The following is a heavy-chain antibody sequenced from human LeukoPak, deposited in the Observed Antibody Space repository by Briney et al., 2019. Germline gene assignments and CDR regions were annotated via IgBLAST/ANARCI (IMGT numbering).Heavy chain of an antibody. D-gene: IGHD3-16*01. Sequence: ASVKVSCKASGYTFTSYYMHWVRQAPGQGLEWMGIINPSGGSTSYAQKFQGRVTMTRDTSTGTVYMELSSLRSEDTAVYYCARVIARGYFDYWGQGTLVTVSS. J-gene: IGHJ4*02. CDR1: GYTFTSYY. CDR3: ARVIARGYFDY. V-gene: IGHV1-46*01. CDR2: INPSGGST.